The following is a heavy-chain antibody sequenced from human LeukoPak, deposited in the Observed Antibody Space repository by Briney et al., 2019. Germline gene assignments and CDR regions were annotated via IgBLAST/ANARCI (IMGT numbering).Heavy chain of an antibody. Sequence: ASVKVPCKVSGYTLTELSMHRVRQAPGKGLEWMGGFDPEDGETIYAQKFQGRVTMTEDTSTDTAYMELSSLRSEDTAVYYCATVRDSSGYYFDYWGQGTLVTVSS. J-gene: IGHJ4*02. CDR2: FDPEDGET. V-gene: IGHV1-24*01. CDR1: GYTLTELS. CDR3: ATVRDSSGYYFDY. D-gene: IGHD3-22*01.